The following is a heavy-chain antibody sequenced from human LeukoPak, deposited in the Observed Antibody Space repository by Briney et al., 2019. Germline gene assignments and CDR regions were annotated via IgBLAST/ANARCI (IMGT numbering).Heavy chain of an antibody. Sequence: GGSLRLSCAASGFTFSSYAMSWVRQAPGKGLEWVSAISGSGGSTYYADPVKGRFTISRDNSKNTLYLQMNSLRAEDTAVYYCAKDPTMVRGVHFDYWGQGTLVTVSS. CDR2: ISGSGGST. V-gene: IGHV3-23*01. CDR1: GFTFSSYA. CDR3: AKDPTMVRGVHFDY. J-gene: IGHJ4*02. D-gene: IGHD3-10*01.